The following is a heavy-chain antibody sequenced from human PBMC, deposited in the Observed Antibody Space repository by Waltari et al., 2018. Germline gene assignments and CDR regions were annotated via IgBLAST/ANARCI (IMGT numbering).Heavy chain of an antibody. V-gene: IGHV4-39*07. CDR1: GGSISSSSYY. D-gene: IGHD3-10*01. CDR3: ARDIGLWFGQHDY. J-gene: IGHJ4*02. CDR2: IYYSGST. Sequence: QLQLQESGPGLVKPSETLSLTCTVPGGSISSSSYYWGWIRQPPGKGLEWIGSIYYSGSTYYNPSLKSRVTISVDTSKNQFSLKLSSVTAADTAVYYCARDIGLWFGQHDYWGQGTLVTVSS.